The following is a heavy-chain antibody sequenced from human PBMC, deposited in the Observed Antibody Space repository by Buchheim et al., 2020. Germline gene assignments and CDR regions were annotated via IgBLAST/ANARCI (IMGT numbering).Heavy chain of an antibody. CDR2: ISHSGTT. D-gene: IGHD2-2*01. CDR1: GDSISSSNW. J-gene: IGHJ5*02. Sequence: QVQLQESGPGLVKPSGTLSLTCAVSGDSISSSNWWSWVRQPPGKGLEWIGEISHSGTTNYNPSLESRVTISLDKSKNLFSLKLGSVTAADTALYYCARYQPLSRSEGYWFDPWGQGTL. CDR3: ARYQPLSRSEGYWFDP. V-gene: IGHV4-4*02.